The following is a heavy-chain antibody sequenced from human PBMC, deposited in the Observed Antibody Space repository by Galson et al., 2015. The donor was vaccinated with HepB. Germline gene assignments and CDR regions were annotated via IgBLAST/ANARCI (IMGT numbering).Heavy chain of an antibody. Sequence: SVKVSCKASGYTFTGYYMHWVRQAPGQGLEWMGWINPNSGGTNYAQKFQGRVTMTRDTSISTAYMELSRLRSDDAAVYYCASRSIDSSGYYFQDDAFDIWSQGTMVTVSS. CDR3: ASRSIDSSGYYFQDDAFDI. CDR2: INPNSGGT. J-gene: IGHJ3*02. D-gene: IGHD3-22*01. V-gene: IGHV1-2*02. CDR1: GYTFTGYY.